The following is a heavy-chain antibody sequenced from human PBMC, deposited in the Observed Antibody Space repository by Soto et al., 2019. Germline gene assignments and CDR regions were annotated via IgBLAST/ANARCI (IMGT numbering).Heavy chain of an antibody. CDR1: GFILSDCA. D-gene: IGHD7-27*01. CDR3: AIDLSWGSNWYYYMDV. Sequence: EVQLVESGGGLVQPGGSLRLSCATSGFILSDCAMNWVRQAPGKGLEWVSYISSSSSVIDYADSVKGRFTVSRDNARNSLYLQMNSLRAEDTAVYYFAIDLSWGSNWYYYMDVWGKGTTVTVSS. V-gene: IGHV3-48*01. J-gene: IGHJ6*03. CDR2: ISSSSSVI.